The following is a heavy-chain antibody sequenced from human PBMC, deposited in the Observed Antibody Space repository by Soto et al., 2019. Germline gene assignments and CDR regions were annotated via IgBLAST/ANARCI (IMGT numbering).Heavy chain of an antibody. J-gene: IGHJ5*02. D-gene: IGHD3-16*01. CDR1: GGTFSSYA. CDR3: ARMATFGSLNWFDP. CDR2: MNPGSGDT. Sequence: QVQLVQSGAEVKKPGSSVKVSCKSSGGTFSSYAISWVRQAPGQGLEWMGWMNPGSGDTGYAQKFQGRVTMTRDISIATAYMELSSLISDDTAIYYCARMATFGSLNWFDPWGQGTLVTVSS. V-gene: IGHV1-8*02.